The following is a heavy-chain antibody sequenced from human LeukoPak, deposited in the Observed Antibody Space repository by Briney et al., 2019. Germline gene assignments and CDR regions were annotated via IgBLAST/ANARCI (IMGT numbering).Heavy chain of an antibody. CDR2: IIPFSDTV. V-gene: IGHV1-69*13. CDR3: ASTGYSSGWYRYFDY. J-gene: IGHJ4*02. D-gene: IGHD6-19*01. CDR1: GGTFISYA. Sequence: ASVKVSCKASGGTFISYAISWVRQAPGQGLEWMGGIIPFSDTVNYAQKFQGRITTTADESTSTAYMELSSLRSEDTAVYYCASTGYSSGWYRYFDYWGQGTLVTVSS.